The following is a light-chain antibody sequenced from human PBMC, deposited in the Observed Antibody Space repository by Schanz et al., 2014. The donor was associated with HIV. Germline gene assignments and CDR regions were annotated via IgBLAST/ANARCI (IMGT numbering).Light chain of an antibody. V-gene: IGKV3-20*01. CDR3: QQYGNSPYT. J-gene: IGKJ2*01. CDR1: QSVSSSY. Sequence: EIVLTQSPGTLSLSPGERATLSCRASQSVSSSYLAWYQQRPGQAPGLLIYGASSRATDIPDRFSGSGSGTDLTLTISRLEPDDFAVYYCQQYGNSPYTFGQGTRLEI. CDR2: GAS.